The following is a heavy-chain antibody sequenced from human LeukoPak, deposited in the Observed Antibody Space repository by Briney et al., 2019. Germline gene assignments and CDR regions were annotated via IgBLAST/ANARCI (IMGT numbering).Heavy chain of an antibody. Sequence: GRSLRLSCAASGFTFDDYAIHWVRQVPGKGLEWVSGISWNSGSIGYADSVKGRFTISRDNSKNTLYLQMDSLRAEDTAVYYCAKDSISRYYYGSSGYSDYWGQGNLVTVSS. D-gene: IGHD3-22*01. CDR3: AKDSISRYYYGSSGYSDY. CDR2: ISWNSGSI. V-gene: IGHV3-9*01. J-gene: IGHJ4*02. CDR1: GFTFDDYA.